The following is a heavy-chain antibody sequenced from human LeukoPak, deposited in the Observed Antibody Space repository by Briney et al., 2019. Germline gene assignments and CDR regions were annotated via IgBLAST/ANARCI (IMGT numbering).Heavy chain of an antibody. CDR2: IIPIFGTA. D-gene: IGHD2-15*01. J-gene: IGHJ4*02. V-gene: IGHV1-69*05. CDR3: ARDGYCSGGSCYDDY. Sequence: AASVKVSCKASGGTFSSYAISWVRQAPGQRLEWMGGIIPIFGTANYAQKFQGRVTITTDESTSTAYMELSSLRSEDTAVYYCARDGYCSGGSCYDDYWGQGTLVTVSS. CDR1: GGTFSSYA.